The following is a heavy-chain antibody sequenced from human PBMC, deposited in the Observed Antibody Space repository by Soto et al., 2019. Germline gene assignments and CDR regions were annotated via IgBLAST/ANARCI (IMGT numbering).Heavy chain of an antibody. CDR3: ARGRLYYDFWSGYHGAFDI. CDR2: INHSGST. Sequence: SETLSLTCAVYGGSSSGYYWSWIRQPPGKGPEWIGEINHSGSTNYNPSLKSRVTISVDTSKNQFSLKLSSVTAADTAVYYCARGRLYYDFWSGYHGAFDIWGQGTMVTVSS. D-gene: IGHD3-3*01. V-gene: IGHV4-34*01. J-gene: IGHJ3*02. CDR1: GGSSSGYY.